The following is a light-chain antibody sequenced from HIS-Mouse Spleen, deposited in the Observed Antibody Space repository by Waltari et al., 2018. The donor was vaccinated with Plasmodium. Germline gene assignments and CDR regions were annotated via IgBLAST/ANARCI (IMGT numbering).Light chain of an antibody. CDR1: ALPKKY. J-gene: IGLJ3*02. V-gene: IGLV3-10*01. CDR2: EDS. CDR3: YSTDSSGNHRV. Sequence: SYELTQPPSVSVSPGQPARITFSGDALPKKYAYSYQQKSVQAPVLVIYEDSKRPSGIPERFSGSSSGTMATLTISGAQVEDEADYYCYSTDSSGNHRVFGGGTKLTVL.